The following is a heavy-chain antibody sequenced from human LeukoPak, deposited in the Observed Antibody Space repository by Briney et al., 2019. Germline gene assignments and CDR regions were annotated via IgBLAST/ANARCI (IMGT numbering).Heavy chain of an antibody. V-gene: IGHV3-33*01. D-gene: IGHD3-22*01. CDR2: IWYDGGNK. CDR3: ARDYYYDSSGYWDYYFDC. CDR1: RFTFSRFG. J-gene: IGHJ4*02. Sequence: GGSLRLSCAASRFTFSRFGMHWVRQAPGKGLEWVAVIWYDGGNKYYADSVKGRFTISRDNSKHTLYLEMNSLRAEDTVVYYCARDYYYDSSGYWDYYFDCWGQGTLVSVSS.